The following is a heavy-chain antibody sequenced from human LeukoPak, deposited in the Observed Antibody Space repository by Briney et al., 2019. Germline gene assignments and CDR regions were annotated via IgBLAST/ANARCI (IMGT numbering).Heavy chain of an antibody. J-gene: IGHJ2*01. V-gene: IGHV1-3*01. CDR3: ARGDWRWNCDL. D-gene: IGHD2-21*01. Sequence: ASVTVSCKASGYTFTSYAMHWVRQAPGQGLEWMGCIYGSNAATRQSQKFQGRLTISRDTSAATGYMELNSLRSEDTAVYFCARGDWRWNCDLWGRGTLVTVSS. CDR1: GYTFTSYA. CDR2: IYGSNAAT.